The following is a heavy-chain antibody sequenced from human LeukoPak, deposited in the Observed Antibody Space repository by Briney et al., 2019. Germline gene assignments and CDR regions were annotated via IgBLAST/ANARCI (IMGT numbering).Heavy chain of an antibody. Sequence: KTSETLSLTCAVYGGSFSGYYWSWIRQPPGKGLEWIGEINHSGSTNYNPSLKSRVTISVDTSKNQFSLKLSSVTAADTAVYYCARGKRRSHYCSSTSCAGAYYYYGMDVWGQGTTVTVSS. CDR2: INHSGST. CDR3: ARGKRRSHYCSSTSCAGAYYYYGMDV. D-gene: IGHD2-2*01. CDR1: GGSFSGYY. J-gene: IGHJ6*02. V-gene: IGHV4-34*01.